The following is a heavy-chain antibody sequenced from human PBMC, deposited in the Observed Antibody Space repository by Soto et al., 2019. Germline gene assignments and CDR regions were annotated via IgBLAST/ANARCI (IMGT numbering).Heavy chain of an antibody. CDR1: GFTFSSFA. J-gene: IGHJ4*02. CDR2: ISGSGIST. V-gene: IGHV3-23*01. D-gene: IGHD3-22*01. CDR3: AKARSGNYQYYIDY. Sequence: GGSLRLSCAASGFTFSSFAMSWVRQAPGKGLDWVSGISGSGISTYYADSVRGRFTISRDNSKNTLYLQMNNLRAEDTAVYYCAKARSGNYQYYIDYWGQGTLVTVSS.